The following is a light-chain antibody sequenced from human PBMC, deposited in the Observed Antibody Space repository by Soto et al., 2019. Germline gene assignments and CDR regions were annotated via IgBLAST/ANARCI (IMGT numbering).Light chain of an antibody. CDR3: SSYTSSSTPYV. CDR2: EVS. V-gene: IGLV2-14*01. Sequence: QSALTQPASVSGSPGQSITISCTGTSSDVGGYNYVSWYQQHPGKAPKLMIYEVSNRPSGVSNRLSGSKSGNTASLTFSGLQAEDEADYYCSSYTSSSTPYVFGTGTKVTVL. J-gene: IGLJ1*01. CDR1: SSDVGGYNY.